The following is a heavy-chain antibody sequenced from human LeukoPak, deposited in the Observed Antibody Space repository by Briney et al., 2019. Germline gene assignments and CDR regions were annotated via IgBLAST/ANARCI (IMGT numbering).Heavy chain of an antibody. Sequence: KAGGSLRLSCAASGFTFSSYSINWVRQAPGKGLEWVSSISSGGTFMYYADSVKGRFTISRDNAKKSVFLQMNSLRAEDSAVYYCAREPTGDYWGQGMLVTVSS. J-gene: IGHJ4*02. CDR2: ISSGGTFM. CDR1: GFTFSSYS. D-gene: IGHD1-1*01. CDR3: AREPTGDY. V-gene: IGHV3-21*01.